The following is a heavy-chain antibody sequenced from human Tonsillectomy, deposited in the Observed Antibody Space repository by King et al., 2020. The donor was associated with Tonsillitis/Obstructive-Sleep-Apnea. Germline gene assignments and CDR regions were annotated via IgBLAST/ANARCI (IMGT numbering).Heavy chain of an antibody. CDR2: ISSNPYGGTA. J-gene: IGHJ4*02. CDR3: TRDRGELEPSLGY. V-gene: IGHV3-49*05. Sequence: VQLVESGGGLVKPGRSLRLSCTASGFTFGDFVMSWFRQAPGKGLEWVAFISSNPYGGTAEYAASVKGRFTISRDDSKRVAYLKMNSLKTEDTAVYYCTRDRGELEPSLGYWGQGTLVTVSS. D-gene: IGHD1-7*01. CDR1: GFTFGDFV.